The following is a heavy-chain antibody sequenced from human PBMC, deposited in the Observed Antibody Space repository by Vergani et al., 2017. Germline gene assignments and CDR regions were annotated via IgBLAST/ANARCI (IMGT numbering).Heavy chain of an antibody. CDR2: ISNDGNNK. J-gene: IGHJ4*02. D-gene: IGHD2-2*01. V-gene: IGHV3-30-3*01. CDR1: GFTFSSYA. Sequence: QVQLVESGGGVVQPGGSLRLSCAASGFTFSSYAVHWVRQAPGKGLEWVAIISNDGNNKYYADSVRGRFTISRDNSKNTLYLEMNSLRVEDTAVYYCARDSLGNCDVISCDEVDYWGQGTLVTVSS. CDR3: ARDSLGNCDVISCDEVDY.